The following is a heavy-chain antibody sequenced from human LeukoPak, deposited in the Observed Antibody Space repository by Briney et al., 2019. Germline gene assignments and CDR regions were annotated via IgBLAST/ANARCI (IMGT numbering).Heavy chain of an antibody. J-gene: IGHJ4*02. D-gene: IGHD1-1*01. CDR2: ISSNGGSS. Sequence: GGSLRLSCSASGFTFTAYAMYWVRQAPGKGLEYVSGISSNGGSSFYADSVKGRFTISRDNSKNTLYLQMSSLRAEDTAVYYCVKITSVTGGDCWGQGTRLTVSS. CDR3: VKITSVTGGDC. V-gene: IGHV3-64D*09. CDR1: GFTFTAYA.